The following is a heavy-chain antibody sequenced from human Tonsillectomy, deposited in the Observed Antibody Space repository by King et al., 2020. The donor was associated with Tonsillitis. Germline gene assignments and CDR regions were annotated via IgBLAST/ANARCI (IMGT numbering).Heavy chain of an antibody. CDR3: AKDQARLRYFGN. D-gene: IGHD3-9*01. J-gene: IGHJ4*02. V-gene: IGHV3-30*02. Sequence: VQLVESGGGVVQPGGSLRLSCAASGFTFSSYGMHWVRQAPGKGLEWVAFIRYDGSNKYYADSVKGRFTISRDNSKNTLYLQMNSLRAEDTAVYYCAKDQARLRYFGNWGQGTLVTVSS. CDR1: GFTFSSYG. CDR2: IRYDGSNK.